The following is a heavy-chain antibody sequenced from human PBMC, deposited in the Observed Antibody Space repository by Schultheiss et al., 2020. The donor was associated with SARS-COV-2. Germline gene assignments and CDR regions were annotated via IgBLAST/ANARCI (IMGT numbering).Heavy chain of an antibody. CDR3: AKAYSAGYCSGGSCYPFDY. V-gene: IGHV3-30*18. J-gene: IGHJ4*01. D-gene: IGHD2-15*01. CDR2: ISYDGSNK. Sequence: GGSLRLSCAASGFTFSSYGMHWVRQAPGKGLEWVAVISYDGSNKYYADSVMGRFTISRDNSKNTLYLQMNSLRAEDTAVYYCAKAYSAGYCSGGSCYPFDYWGQEPWSPSPQ. CDR1: GFTFSSYG.